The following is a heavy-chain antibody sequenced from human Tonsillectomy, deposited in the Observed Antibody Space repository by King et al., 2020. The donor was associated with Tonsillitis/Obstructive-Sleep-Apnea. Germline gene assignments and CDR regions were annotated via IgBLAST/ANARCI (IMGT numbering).Heavy chain of an antibody. CDR1: GYTFTSYG. CDR2: ISTYSGNT. D-gene: IGHD3-10*01. CDR3: ARNDYASGSYYNSPFDH. J-gene: IGHJ4*02. V-gene: IGHV1-18*01. Sequence: QLVQSGAEVKKPGASVKVSCKASGYTFTSYGVSWVRQAPGRGLEWMGWISTYSGNTTYAQKLQDRLTMTTDTSTNTAYMGLRSLRSDDTAVYYCARNDYASGSYYNSPFDHWGQGTLVTVSS.